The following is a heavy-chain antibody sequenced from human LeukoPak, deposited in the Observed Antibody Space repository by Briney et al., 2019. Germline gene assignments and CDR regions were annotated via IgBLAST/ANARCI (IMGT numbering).Heavy chain of an antibody. D-gene: IGHD1-14*01. V-gene: IGHV3-21*01. J-gene: IGHJ4*02. CDR1: GFTFSSYS. Sequence: GGSLRLSCAASGFTFSSYSMNWVRQAPGKGLEWVSSISSSSSYIFYADSVKGRFTISRDNAKNSLYLQMNSLRAEDTAVYYCARFSGMKDFDYWGQGTLVTVSS. CDR2: ISSSSSYI. CDR3: ARFSGMKDFDY.